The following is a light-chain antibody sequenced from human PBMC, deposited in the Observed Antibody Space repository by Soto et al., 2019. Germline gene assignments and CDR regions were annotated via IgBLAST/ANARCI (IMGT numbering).Light chain of an antibody. CDR1: QDISTY. V-gene: IGKV1-12*01. Sequence: IQMTQSPSSLSASVGDRVTITCRASQDISTYLAWYQQKPGKAPRLLIFAASSLQSGVPFRFSGSDYGRDFTLTIRSLQPEEFAIYYCQQSNSFPLTFGGGTKVDIK. J-gene: IGKJ4*01. CDR2: AAS. CDR3: QQSNSFPLT.